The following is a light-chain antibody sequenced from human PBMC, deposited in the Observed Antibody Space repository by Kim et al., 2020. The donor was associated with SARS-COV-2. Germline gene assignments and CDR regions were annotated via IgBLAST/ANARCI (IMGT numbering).Light chain of an antibody. Sequence: ASVKLTCTMSRGQNSYAIGWHQQQPEKGPRYLMKLNSDGSHTKGDGIPDRFSGSSAGAERYLTISSLQSEDEADYYCQTWGTGILVFGGGTQLTVL. CDR2: LNSDGSH. CDR3: QTWGTGILV. V-gene: IGLV4-69*01. J-gene: IGLJ3*02. CDR1: RGQNSYA.